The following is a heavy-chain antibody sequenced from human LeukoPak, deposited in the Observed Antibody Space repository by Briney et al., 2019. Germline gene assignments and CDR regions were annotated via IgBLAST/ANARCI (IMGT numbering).Heavy chain of an antibody. CDR3: ARGSYCSSTSCSPYYFDY. V-gene: IGHV4-34*01. Sequence: SETLSLTCAVYDGSFSGYYWSWIRQPPGKGLEWIGEINHSGSTNYNPSLKSRVTISVDTSKKHYSLKLSSVTAADTAVYYCARGSYCSSTSCSPYYFDYWGQGTLVTVSS. D-gene: IGHD2-2*01. CDR2: INHSGST. CDR1: DGSFSGYY. J-gene: IGHJ4*02.